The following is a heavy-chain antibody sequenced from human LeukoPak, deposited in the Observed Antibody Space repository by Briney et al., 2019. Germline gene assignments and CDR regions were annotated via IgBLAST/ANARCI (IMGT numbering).Heavy chain of an antibody. CDR3: ARDSLGPNLYGMDV. V-gene: IGHV4-4*02. CDR2: IYHSGST. J-gene: IGHJ6*02. CDR1: GGSISSSNW. Sequence: PSETLSLTCAVSGGSISSSNWWSWVRQPPGKGLEWIGEIYHSGSTNYNPSLKSRVTISVDTSKNQFSLKLSSVTAADTAVYYCARDSLGPNLYGMDVWGQGTTVTVSS. D-gene: IGHD3-10*01.